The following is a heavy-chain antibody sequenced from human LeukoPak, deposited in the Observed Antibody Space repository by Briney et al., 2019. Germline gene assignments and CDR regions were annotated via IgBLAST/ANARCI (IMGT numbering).Heavy chain of an antibody. V-gene: IGHV4-38-2*02. CDR2: IYYTGST. CDR3: ARLHYGGNYGYYYYYMDV. D-gene: IGHD4-23*01. CDR1: GYSISSGYY. J-gene: IGHJ6*03. Sequence: PSETLSLTCTVSGYSISSGYYWGWIRQSPGKGLEWIGTIYYTGSTYYNPSLKSQFIISVDTSKNQFSLKLSSVTAADTAVYYCARLHYGGNYGYYYYYMDVWGKGTTVTISS.